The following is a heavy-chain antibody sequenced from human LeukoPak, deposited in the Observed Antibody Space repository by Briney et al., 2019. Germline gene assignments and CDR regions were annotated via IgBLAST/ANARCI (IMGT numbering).Heavy chain of an antibody. CDR1: GFTVSSKY. V-gene: IGHV3-53*01. J-gene: IGHJ4*02. D-gene: IGHD3-22*01. CDR3: ARGRGSYYDTTGGLDY. CDR2: IYSGGST. Sequence: GGSLRLSCAASGFTVSSKYMTWVRQAPGKGLEWVSVIYSGGSTFYADSVRGRFTISRDSSKNTVYLQMSSLRAEDTAVYYWARGRGSYYDTTGGLDYWGQGTLVTVSS.